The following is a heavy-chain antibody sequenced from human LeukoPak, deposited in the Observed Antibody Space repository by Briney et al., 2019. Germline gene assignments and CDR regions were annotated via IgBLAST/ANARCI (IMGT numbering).Heavy chain of an antibody. J-gene: IGHJ4*02. V-gene: IGHV3-30-3*01. CDR2: ISYDGSNK. CDR1: GFTFSSYA. Sequence: GRSLRLSCAASGFTFSSYAMHWVRQAPGKGLEWVAVISYDGSNKYYADSVKGRFTISRDNSKNTLYLQMNSLRAEDTAVYYCARDRYCGGDCYSYYFDYWGQGTLVTVSS. D-gene: IGHD2-21*02. CDR3: ARDRYCGGDCYSYYFDY.